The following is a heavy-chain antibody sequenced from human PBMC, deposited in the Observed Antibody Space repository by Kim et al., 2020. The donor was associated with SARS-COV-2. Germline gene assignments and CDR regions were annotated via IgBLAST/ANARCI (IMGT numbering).Heavy chain of an antibody. V-gene: IGHV3-30-3*01. CDR3: GRDGAVSARRVYNYMDV. CDR2: ISNDASEE. CDR1: GFPFSSHG. Sequence: GGSLRLSCAASGFPFSSHGMHWVRQAPGKGLEWIGVISNDASEEFYADSVKGRFIMSRDNSKSLLYLQMGSLRREDTAVYFCGRDGAVSARRVYNYMDV. J-gene: IGHJ6*03. D-gene: IGHD6-6*01.